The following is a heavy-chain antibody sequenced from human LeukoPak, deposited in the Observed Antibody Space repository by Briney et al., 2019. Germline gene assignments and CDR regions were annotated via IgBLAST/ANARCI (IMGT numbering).Heavy chain of an antibody. CDR2: INTNTGNP. J-gene: IGHJ6*03. CDR1: GYLFTSYV. CDR3: ARPELRWSAYYYMDV. Sequence: ASVKVSCKTVGYLFTSYVLDWVRQAPGQGLEWMGWINTNTGNPTYAQDFTGQIVLSLDTSVSTAYLQISSLKAEDTAVYYCARPELRWSAYYYMDVWGKGTTVTVSS. V-gene: IGHV7-4-1*02. D-gene: IGHD4-23*01.